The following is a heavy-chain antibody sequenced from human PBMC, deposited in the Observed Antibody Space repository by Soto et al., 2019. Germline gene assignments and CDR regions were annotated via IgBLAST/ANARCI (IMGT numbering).Heavy chain of an antibody. Sequence: AGGSLRLSCAASGFSFSSSLMSWVRQSPGKGPEWVANIKEDGGEQHYVDSVKGRFTISRDNKENSLLPQMNNVRAENSAIYYCAITTTTVSYWFDPWGQGTLVTVSS. CDR1: GFSFSSSL. D-gene: IGHD4-4*01. J-gene: IGHJ5*02. CDR2: IKEDGGEQ. V-gene: IGHV3-7*03. CDR3: AITTTTVSYWFDP.